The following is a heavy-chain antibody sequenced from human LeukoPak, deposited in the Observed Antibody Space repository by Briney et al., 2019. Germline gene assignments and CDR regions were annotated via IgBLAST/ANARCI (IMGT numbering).Heavy chain of an antibody. J-gene: IGHJ4*02. V-gene: IGHV3-23*01. CDR2: ISGSDGST. CDR1: GFIFNYYA. D-gene: IGHD3-10*01. Sequence: GGSLRLSCATSGFIFNYYAMSWVRQAPGKGLEWVSGISGSDGSTYYADSVKGRFSISRDNSKNTLYLQMNSLRAEDTAVYYCAKDPFNYGPFDSWGQGTLVTVSS. CDR3: AKDPFNYGPFDS.